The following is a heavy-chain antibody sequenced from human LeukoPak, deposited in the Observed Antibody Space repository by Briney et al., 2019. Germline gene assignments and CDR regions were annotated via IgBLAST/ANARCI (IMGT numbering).Heavy chain of an antibody. D-gene: IGHD5-12*01. Sequence: GGSLRLSCAASGFTFSSHGMSWVRQAPGKGLEWVSVISGDGAGSFYADSVKGRFTISRDNSKNTLYLQMNSLRVEDTAVYYCAKGGVASRYSMDVWGQGTTVTVSS. CDR2: ISGDGAGS. CDR1: GFTFSSHG. V-gene: IGHV3-23*01. CDR3: AKGGVASRYSMDV. J-gene: IGHJ6*02.